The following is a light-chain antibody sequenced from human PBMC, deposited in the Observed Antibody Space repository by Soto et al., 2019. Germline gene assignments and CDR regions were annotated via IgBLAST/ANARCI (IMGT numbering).Light chain of an antibody. J-gene: IGLJ2*01. V-gene: IGLV2-14*01. Sequence: QSALTQPASVSGSPGQSITISCTGTSSDVGDYNYVSWYQQHPGKAPKLMIYDVXNRPSXVXNXFSGSKSGNTASLTISGXXXXXXXXXYCSSYTSSSTLVVFGGGTKLTVL. CDR3: SSYTSSSTLVV. CDR2: DVX. CDR1: SSDVGDYNY.